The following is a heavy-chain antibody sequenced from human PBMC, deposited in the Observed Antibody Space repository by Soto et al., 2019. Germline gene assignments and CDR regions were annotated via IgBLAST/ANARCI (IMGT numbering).Heavy chain of an antibody. CDR2: ISYDGSNK. CDR3: AKDFRRFGVVIALDY. CDR1: GFTFSSYG. V-gene: IGHV3-30*18. D-gene: IGHD3-3*01. J-gene: IGHJ4*02. Sequence: GGSLRLSCAASGFTFSSYGMHWVRQAPGKGLEWVAVISYDGSNKYYADSVKGRFTISRDNSKNTLYLQMNSLRAEDTAVYYCAKDFRRFGVVIALDYWGQGTLVTVSS.